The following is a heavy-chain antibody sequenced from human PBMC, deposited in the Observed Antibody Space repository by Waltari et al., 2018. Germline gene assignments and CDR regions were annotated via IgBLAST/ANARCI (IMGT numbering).Heavy chain of an antibody. CDR2: FDPEDGET. J-gene: IGHJ3*02. D-gene: IGHD6-13*01. CDR3: ATDGSYSSSCYAFDI. CDR1: GYTLTELS. V-gene: IGHV1-24*01. Sequence: QVQLVQSGAEVKKPGASVKVSCKVSGYTLTELSMHWVRQAPGKGLEWMGGFDPEDGETIYSTKVHGRVTMTEDTTTDPAYMELSSLRSEDTAVYYCATDGSYSSSCYAFDIWGQGTMVIVSS.